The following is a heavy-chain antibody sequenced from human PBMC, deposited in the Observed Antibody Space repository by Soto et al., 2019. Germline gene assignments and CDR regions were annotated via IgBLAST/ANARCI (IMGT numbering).Heavy chain of an antibody. J-gene: IGHJ4*01. CDR2: ISTDNGNT. D-gene: IGHD3-22*01. Sequence: ASVKVSCKASGYTFTSSGISWVRQAPGQGLEWMGWISTDNGNTNYAQHLQGRVSMTTDTSTSTAYMELSSLRSEDTAVYYCARDGYYYDNSGYPKTSFDYWG. CDR3: ARDGYYYDNSGYPKTSFDY. V-gene: IGHV1-18*01. CDR1: GYTFTSSG.